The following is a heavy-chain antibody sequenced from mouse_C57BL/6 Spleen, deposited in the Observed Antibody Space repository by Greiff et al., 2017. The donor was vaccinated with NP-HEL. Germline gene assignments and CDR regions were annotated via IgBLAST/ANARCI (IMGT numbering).Heavy chain of an antibody. D-gene: IGHD2-4*01. CDR1: GYAFSSSW. CDR2: IYPGDGDT. CDR3: ARGGIYYDYDRGLNY. J-gene: IGHJ4*01. Sequence: QQSGPELVKPGASVKISCKASGYAFSSSWMNWVKQRPGKGLEWIGRIYPGDGDTNYNGKFKGKATLTADKSSSTAYMQLSSLTSEDSAVYFWARGGIYYDYDRGLNYWGQGTSVTVSS. V-gene: IGHV1-82*01.